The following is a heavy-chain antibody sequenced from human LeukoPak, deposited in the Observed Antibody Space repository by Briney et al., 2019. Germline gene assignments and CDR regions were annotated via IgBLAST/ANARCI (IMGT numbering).Heavy chain of an antibody. V-gene: IGHV4-59*01. CDR1: GGSISSYY. J-gene: IGHJ5*02. CDR2: IFYSGIT. Sequence: PSETPSLTCIVSGGSISSYYWSWIRQTPRKGLEGSGNIFYSGITIYNPSLMSRCTMSLDTSRNHFSLRLSSESPADTAGYYWSRDRGSSGYVGTWGQGTLVTASS. CDR3: SRDRGSSGYVGT. D-gene: IGHD3-22*01.